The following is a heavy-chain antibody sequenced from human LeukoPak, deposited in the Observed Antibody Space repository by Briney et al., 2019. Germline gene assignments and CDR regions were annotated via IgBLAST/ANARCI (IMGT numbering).Heavy chain of an antibody. D-gene: IGHD3-3*01. J-gene: IGHJ4*02. CDR1: GFTFSSYA. Sequence: AGSLRLSCAASGFTFSSYAMSWVRQAPGKGLEWVSAISGSGGSTYYADSVKGRFTTSRDNSKNTLYLQMNSLRAEDTAVYYCAKDSFWSGYYGYFDYWGQGTLVTVSS. CDR2: ISGSGGST. V-gene: IGHV3-23*01. CDR3: AKDSFWSGYYGYFDY.